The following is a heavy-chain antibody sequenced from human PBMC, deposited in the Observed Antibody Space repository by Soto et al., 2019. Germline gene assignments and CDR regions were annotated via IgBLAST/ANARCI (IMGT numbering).Heavy chain of an antibody. CDR1: GGSISSSNW. CDR2: IYHSGST. V-gene: IGHV4-4*02. Sequence: PSETLSLTCAVSGGSISSSNWWSWVRQPPGKGLEWIGEIYHSGSTNYNPSLKSRVTISVDKSKNQFSLKLSSVTAADTAVYYCASVRGQYYYGMDVWGQGTTVTVS. J-gene: IGHJ6*02. D-gene: IGHD3-10*02. CDR3: ASVRGQYYYGMDV.